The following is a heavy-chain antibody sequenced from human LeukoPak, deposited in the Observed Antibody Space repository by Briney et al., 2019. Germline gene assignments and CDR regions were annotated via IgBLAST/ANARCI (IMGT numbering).Heavy chain of an antibody. CDR1: GFIFTNFA. CDR2: ISNDERNK. V-gene: IGHV3-30*04. D-gene: IGHD5-24*01. CDR3: ARPSPPGDGYNPSDQ. Sequence: GGSLRLSCAASGFIFTNFAMHWVRQAPGKGLEGVAVISNDERNKYYAESVKGRFTISRDNSNSMVYLQMTSLRLEDTAVYYCARPSPPGDGYNPSDQWGQGSLVIVSS. J-gene: IGHJ4*02.